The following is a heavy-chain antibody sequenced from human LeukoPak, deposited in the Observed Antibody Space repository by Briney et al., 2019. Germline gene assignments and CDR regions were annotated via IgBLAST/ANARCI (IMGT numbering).Heavy chain of an antibody. CDR3: AKGTPRDGYNSGYFDY. J-gene: IGHJ4*02. D-gene: IGHD5-24*01. V-gene: IGHV3-23*01. CDR2: ISDDGVYT. CDR1: GFTFSTYA. Sequence: GGSLRLSCAVSGFTFSTYAMSWVRQAPGKGLEWVSIISDDGVYTYYAESVEGRFTISRDNSKNTLYLQMNSPRAEDTAVYYCAKGTPRDGYNSGYFDYWGQGTLVTVSS.